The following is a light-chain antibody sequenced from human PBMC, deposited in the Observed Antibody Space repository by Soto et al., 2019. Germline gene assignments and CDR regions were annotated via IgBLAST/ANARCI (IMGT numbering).Light chain of an antibody. J-gene: IGLJ3*02. V-gene: IGLV1-40*01. CDR3: QSYDSSLSGWV. CDR1: SSNIGAGYD. CDR2: GNS. Sequence: QSALTQPPSVSGAPGQRVTISCTASSSNIGAGYDVHWYQQLPGTVPKLLIYGNSNRPSGVPDRFSGSKSGTSASLAITGLQAEDEADYYCQSYDSSLSGWVFGGGTKLTVL.